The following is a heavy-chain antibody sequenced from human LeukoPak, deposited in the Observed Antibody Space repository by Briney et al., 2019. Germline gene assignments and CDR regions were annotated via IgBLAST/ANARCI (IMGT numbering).Heavy chain of an antibody. CDR1: GFTFSSYW. CDR2: IKQDGSEK. CDR3: AKDRNYDFWSGYSPLDY. V-gene: IGHV3-7*03. Sequence: GSLRLSCAASGFTFSSYWMSWVRQAPGKGLEWVANIKQDGSEKYYVDSVKGRFTISRDNSKNTLYLQMNSLRAEDTAVYYCAKDRNYDFWSGYSPLDYWGQGTLVTVSS. D-gene: IGHD3-3*01. J-gene: IGHJ4*02.